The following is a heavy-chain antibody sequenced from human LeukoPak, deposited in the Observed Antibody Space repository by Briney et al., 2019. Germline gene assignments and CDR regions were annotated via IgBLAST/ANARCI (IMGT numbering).Heavy chain of an antibody. CDR1: GFTFSGYW. CDR3: ASDTSGPDY. J-gene: IGHJ4*02. Sequence: GSLRLSCAASGFTFSGYWMHWVRQAPGKGLVWVSRINTDGSSTSYADSVKGRFTIRRDNAKNTLYLQMNSLRAEDTAVYYCASDTSGPDYWGQGTLVTVSS. V-gene: IGHV3-74*01. CDR2: INTDGSST.